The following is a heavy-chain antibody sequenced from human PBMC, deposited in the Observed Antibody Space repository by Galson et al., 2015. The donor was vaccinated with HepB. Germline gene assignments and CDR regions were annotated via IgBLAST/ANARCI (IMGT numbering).Heavy chain of an antibody. Sequence: SLRLSCAASGFTFSSYAMSWVRQAPGKGLEWVSAISGSGGSTYYADSVKGRFTISRDNSKNTLYLQMGSPRAEDTAVYYCAKDGSNSPFWYFDSWGQGALVTVSS. V-gene: IGHV3-23*01. CDR1: GFTFSSYA. D-gene: IGHD2-15*01. CDR3: AKDGSNSPFWYFDS. CDR2: ISGSGGST. J-gene: IGHJ4*02.